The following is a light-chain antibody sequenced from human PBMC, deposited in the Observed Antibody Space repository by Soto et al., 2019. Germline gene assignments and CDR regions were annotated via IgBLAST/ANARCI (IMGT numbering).Light chain of an antibody. Sequence: AIRMTQSPSSLSASTEDRVTITCRASQGISSYLAWYQQKPGKAPKLLIYAASTLQSGVPSRFSGSGSGTDFTLTISCLQSEDFATYSCQQYYSWWTFGQGTKVDIK. J-gene: IGKJ1*01. CDR1: QGISSY. V-gene: IGKV1-8*01. CDR3: QQYYSWWT. CDR2: AAS.